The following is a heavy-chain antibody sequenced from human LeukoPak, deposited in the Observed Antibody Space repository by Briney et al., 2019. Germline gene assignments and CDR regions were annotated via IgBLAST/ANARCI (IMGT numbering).Heavy chain of an antibody. D-gene: IGHD3-10*01. V-gene: IGHV4-59*01. Sequence: PSETPSLTCTVSGGSISTYSWSWIRQPPGKGLEWIGYIYYSGSTNYNPSLKSRVTISVDTSKNQFSLKLSSVTAADTAVYYCATQWFGDLLDYYYYMDVWGKGTTVTVSS. CDR1: GGSISTYS. CDR3: ATQWFGDLLDYYYYMDV. J-gene: IGHJ6*03. CDR2: IYYSGST.